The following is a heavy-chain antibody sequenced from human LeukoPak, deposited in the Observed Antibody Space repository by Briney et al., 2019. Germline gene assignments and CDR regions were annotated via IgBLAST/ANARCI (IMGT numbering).Heavy chain of an antibody. CDR1: GFTFNNYG. V-gene: IGHV3-30*02. CDR3: AKDSIVAKRSYFDY. CDR2: IRYNGNNQ. J-gene: IGHJ4*02. Sequence: GGSLRLSCAASGFTFNNYGMHWVRQAPGKGLEWVAFIRYNGNNQYYADSVKGRFTISRDNSKNTLYLQMNSLRAEDTAVYYCAKDSIVAKRSYFDYWGQGTLVTVSS. D-gene: IGHD5-12*01.